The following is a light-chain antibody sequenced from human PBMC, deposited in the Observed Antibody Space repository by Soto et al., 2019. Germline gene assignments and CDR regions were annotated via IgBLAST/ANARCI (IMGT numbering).Light chain of an antibody. CDR2: EVS. CDR1: SSDVGGYNY. Sequence: QSALTQPASVSGSPGQSITISCTGTSSDVGGYNYVSWYQHHPGKAPKLLISEVSDRPSGVSNRFSGSKSGNTASLTISGLQAEDEADYYCSSYTSSSKNLLVFGGGTKLTVL. J-gene: IGLJ2*01. V-gene: IGLV2-14*01. CDR3: SSYTSSSKNLLV.